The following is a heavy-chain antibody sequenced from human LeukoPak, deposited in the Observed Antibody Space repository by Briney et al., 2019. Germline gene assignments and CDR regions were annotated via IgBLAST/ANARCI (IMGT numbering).Heavy chain of an antibody. J-gene: IGHJ4*02. V-gene: IGHV5-51*01. CDR2: IYPGDSDT. CDR1: GYSFTNYW. D-gene: IGHD5-24*01. CDR3: ARLAADGHNYFYS. Sequence: GESLKISCKSSGYSFTNYWIGWVRQMPGKGLELMGIIYPGDSDTRYSPSFRGQVPFSAAKDITTGYLQRSRLKASDTAMYYCARLAADGHNYFYSWGQATLVTVSS.